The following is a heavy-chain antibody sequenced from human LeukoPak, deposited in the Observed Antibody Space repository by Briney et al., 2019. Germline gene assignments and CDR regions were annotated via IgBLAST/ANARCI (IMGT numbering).Heavy chain of an antibody. CDR1: GITFSSYA. D-gene: IGHD1-26*01. Sequence: GGSLRLSCVVSGITFSSYAMNWVRQAPGKGLEWVSGISPSGDSTFYADSVNGRFTISRDNSKNTLYFQLHSLRAEDTALYYCAKDRILANFAGGFDYWGQGTPVTVSS. CDR3: AKDRILANFAGGFDY. V-gene: IGHV3-23*01. CDR2: ISPSGDST. J-gene: IGHJ4*02.